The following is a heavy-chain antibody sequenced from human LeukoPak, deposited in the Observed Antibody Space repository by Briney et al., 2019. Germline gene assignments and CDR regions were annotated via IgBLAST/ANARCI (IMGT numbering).Heavy chain of an antibody. D-gene: IGHD3-3*01. V-gene: IGHV1-18*01. CDR2: ISAYNGNT. CDR1: GYTFTSYG. Sequence: GASVKVSCKASGYTFTSYGISWVRQAPGQGLEWMGWISAYNGNTNYAQKLQGRVTMTTDTSTGTAYMELRSLRSDDTAVYYCARDRGGFANDFWSGYYTAYYYYGMDVWGQGTTVTVSS. J-gene: IGHJ6*02. CDR3: ARDRGGFANDFWSGYYTAYYYYGMDV.